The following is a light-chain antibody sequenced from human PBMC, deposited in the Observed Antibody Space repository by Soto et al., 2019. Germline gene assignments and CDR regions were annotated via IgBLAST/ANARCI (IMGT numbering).Light chain of an antibody. Sequence: IVMTQSPATLSVSPGERATLSCRASQSVGANLAWYQQRPGQAPRLLIFDASTRATGIPARFSGSGSGTEFILSISSLQSEDCAIYYCQQYGSSPGTFGQGTKVDIK. J-gene: IGKJ1*01. CDR1: QSVGAN. CDR2: DAS. V-gene: IGKV3-15*01. CDR3: QQYGSSPGT.